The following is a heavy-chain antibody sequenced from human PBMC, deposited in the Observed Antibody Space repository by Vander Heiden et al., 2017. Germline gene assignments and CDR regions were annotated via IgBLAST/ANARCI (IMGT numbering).Heavy chain of an antibody. CDR1: GYTFTSYY. CDR2: INPSGGST. V-gene: IGHV1-46*01. J-gene: IGHJ4*02. CDR3: ARERAPISEWELLRVFDY. Sequence: QVQLVQSGAEVKKPGASVKVSCKASGYTFTSYYMHWVRQAPGQGLEWMGIINPSGGSTSYAQKFQGRVTMTRDTSTSTVYMELSSLRSEDTAVYYCARERAPISEWELLRVFDYWGQGTLGNVS. D-gene: IGHD1-26*01.